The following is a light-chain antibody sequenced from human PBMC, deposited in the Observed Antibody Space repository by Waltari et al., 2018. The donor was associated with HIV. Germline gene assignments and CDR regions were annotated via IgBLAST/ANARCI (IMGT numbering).Light chain of an antibody. CDR2: GKN. CDR1: RLTSSY. Sequence: SSALPHDPAVTVPLGQPVRITHTAERLTSSYATWYQHMPGQAPVLVIYGKNNRPSGSPDRFSGSYSGNTASLTITGAQAEDEADYYCNSRDSSGNHLVFGGGTKLTVL. CDR3: NSRDSSGNHLV. J-gene: IGLJ2*01. V-gene: IGLV3-19*01.